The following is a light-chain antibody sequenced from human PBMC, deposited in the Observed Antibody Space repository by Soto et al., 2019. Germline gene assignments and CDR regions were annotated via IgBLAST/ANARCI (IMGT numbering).Light chain of an antibody. V-gene: IGKV3D-20*02. J-gene: IGKJ5*01. CDR2: AAS. CDR1: QTITSSF. Sequence: EIVLTQSPGTLSLSPGARASLSCRASQTITSSFLAWYQQKPGQAPRLLISAASSRATGIPDRFSGSGSETDFTLTISRLEPEDFAVYYCQQRSNWQITFGQGTRLEIK. CDR3: QQRSNWQIT.